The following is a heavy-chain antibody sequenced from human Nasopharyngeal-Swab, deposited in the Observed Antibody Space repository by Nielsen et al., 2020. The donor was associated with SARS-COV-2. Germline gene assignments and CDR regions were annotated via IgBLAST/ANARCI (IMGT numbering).Heavy chain of an antibody. V-gene: IGHV1-24*01. CDR2: VVPEDGEP. D-gene: IGHD3-3*01. Sequence: ASAQVFCKASGYTLTVLPIHWVRQAPGKGLEWMGTVVPEDGEPIYAQNSQGRVTMTEDTSTYTSYLELSSLRSEDTAVYYCASEGSGVFGVVIYAFDIWGPGTLVTVSS. CDR1: GYTLTVLP. CDR3: ASEGSGVFGVVIYAFDI. J-gene: IGHJ3*02.